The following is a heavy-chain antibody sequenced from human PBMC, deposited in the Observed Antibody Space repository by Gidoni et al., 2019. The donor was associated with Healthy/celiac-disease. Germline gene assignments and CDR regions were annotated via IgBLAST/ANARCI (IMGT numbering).Heavy chain of an antibody. CDR2: INPNSGGT. D-gene: IGHD3-22*01. J-gene: IGHJ3*02. CDR1: GYTFTGYS. V-gene: IGHV1-2*04. CDR3: ARTHQYYDSSGYYPNDAFDI. Sequence: QVQLVQSGAGVKKPGASVKVSCKASGYTFTGYSIPWVRQAPGKGLEWMGWINPNSGGTNYAQKFQGWVTMTRDTSISTAYMELSRLRSDDTAVYYCARTHQYYDSSGYYPNDAFDIWGQGTMVTVSS.